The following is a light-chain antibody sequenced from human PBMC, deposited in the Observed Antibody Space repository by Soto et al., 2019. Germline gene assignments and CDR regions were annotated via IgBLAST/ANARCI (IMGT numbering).Light chain of an antibody. CDR1: QTIGNF. V-gene: IGKV1-39*01. Sequence: DIQMIQSPSSLTASVGDRVTITCRASQTIGNFLNWYQQKPGKAPKLLIYAASTLESGVPSRFSASGSGTDFTLTINTLQPEDFATYYCQQSYSALMYTFGQGTKVEIK. J-gene: IGKJ2*01. CDR2: AAS. CDR3: QQSYSALMYT.